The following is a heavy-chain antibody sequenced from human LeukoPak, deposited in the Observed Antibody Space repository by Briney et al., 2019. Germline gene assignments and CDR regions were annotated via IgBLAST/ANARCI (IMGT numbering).Heavy chain of an antibody. Sequence: GSLRPSCAASGFTFSSYGMHWVRQAPGKGLEWVAFIRYDGSNKYYADSVKGRFTISRDNSKNTLYLQMNSLRAEDTAVYYCAKDSSNYDSSGYYSSAAFDIWGQGTMVTVSS. CDR3: AKDSSNYDSSGYYSSAAFDI. CDR1: GFTFSSYG. CDR2: IRYDGSNK. D-gene: IGHD3-22*01. J-gene: IGHJ3*02. V-gene: IGHV3-30*02.